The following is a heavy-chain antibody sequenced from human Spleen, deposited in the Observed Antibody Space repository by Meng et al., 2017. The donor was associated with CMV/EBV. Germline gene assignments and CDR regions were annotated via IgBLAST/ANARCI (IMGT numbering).Heavy chain of an antibody. V-gene: IGHV4-59*01. CDR3: ARHDYSNYHYFYYGMDV. CDR2: IYYSGST. J-gene: IGHJ6*02. CDR1: GGSISSYY. Sequence: SETLSLTCTVSGGSISSYYWNWIRQPPGKGLEWIGYIYYSGSTNYNPSLKSRVAISLDTSKNHFSLKLSSVTAADTAVYFCARHDYSNYHYFYYGMDVWGQGTTVTVSS. D-gene: IGHD4-11*01.